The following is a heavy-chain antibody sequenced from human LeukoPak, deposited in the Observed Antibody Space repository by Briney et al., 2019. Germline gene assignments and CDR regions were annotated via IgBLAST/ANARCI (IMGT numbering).Heavy chain of an antibody. CDR1: GGSFSGYY. CDR2: INHSGST. D-gene: IGHD1-14*01. V-gene: IGHV4-34*01. CDR3: ARGPPDGSYFDY. J-gene: IGHJ4*02. Sequence: PSETLSLTCAVYGGSFSGYYWSWIRQPPGKGLEWIGEINHSGSTNYNPSLKSRVTISVDTSKNQFSLKLSSVTAADTAVYYCARGPPDGSYFDYWDQGTLVTVSS.